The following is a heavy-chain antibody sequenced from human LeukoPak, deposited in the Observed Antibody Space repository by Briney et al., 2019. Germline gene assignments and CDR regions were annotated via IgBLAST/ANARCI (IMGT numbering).Heavy chain of an antibody. Sequence: GGSLRLSCAASGFTFSSYGMHWVRQAPGKGLEWVAVISYDGSNKYYADSVKGRFTISRDNSKNTLYLQMNSLRAEDTAVYYCKSDYSGSYDYWGQGTLVTVSS. J-gene: IGHJ4*02. CDR3: KSDYSGSYDY. CDR1: GFTFSSYG. CDR2: ISYDGSNK. V-gene: IGHV3-30*03. D-gene: IGHD1-26*01.